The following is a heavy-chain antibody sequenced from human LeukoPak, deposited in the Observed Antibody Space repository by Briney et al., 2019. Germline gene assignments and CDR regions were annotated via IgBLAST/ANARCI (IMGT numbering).Heavy chain of an antibody. CDR3: ARDMITFGGVIVDDAFDI. Sequence: PGGSLRLSCAASGFTFSSYAMHWVRQAPGKGLEWVAVISYDGSNKYYADSVKGRFTISRDNSKNTLYLQMNSLRAEDTAVYYCARDMITFGGVIVDDAFDIWGQGTMVTVSS. J-gene: IGHJ3*02. D-gene: IGHD3-16*02. CDR2: ISYDGSNK. V-gene: IGHV3-30*04. CDR1: GFTFSSYA.